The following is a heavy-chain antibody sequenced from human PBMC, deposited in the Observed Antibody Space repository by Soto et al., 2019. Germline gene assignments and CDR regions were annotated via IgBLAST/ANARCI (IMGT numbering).Heavy chain of an antibody. V-gene: IGHV4-31*03. D-gene: IGHD3-10*01. CDR3: ARSLRGPRGSGWVDP. Sequence: QVQLQESGPGLVKPSQTLSLTCTVSGGSINNYTYYWTWIRQHPGKGLEWIGYIYFSGTTYYNPSLKSRITISVDTSKNHFSLNLSSVTAADTAVYYCARSLRGPRGSGWVDPWGQGTLVTVSS. CDR2: IYFSGTT. J-gene: IGHJ5*02. CDR1: GGSINNYTYY.